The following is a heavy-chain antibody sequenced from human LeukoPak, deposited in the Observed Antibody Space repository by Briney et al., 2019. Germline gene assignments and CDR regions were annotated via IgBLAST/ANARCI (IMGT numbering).Heavy chain of an antibody. Sequence: GGSLRLSCAASGFTFSDYYMSWIRQAPGKGLEWVAVISYDGSNKYYVDSVKGRFTISRDNSKNTLYLQMNSLRAEDTAVYYCARVGSSGPYAFDYWGQGTLVTVSS. CDR1: GFTFSDYY. J-gene: IGHJ4*02. V-gene: IGHV3-30-3*01. CDR2: ISYDGSNK. CDR3: ARVGSSGPYAFDY. D-gene: IGHD3-22*01.